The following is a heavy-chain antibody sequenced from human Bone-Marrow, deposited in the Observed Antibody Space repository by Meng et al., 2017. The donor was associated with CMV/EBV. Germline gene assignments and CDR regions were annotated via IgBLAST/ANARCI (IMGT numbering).Heavy chain of an antibody. CDR2: IIPIFGTA. Sequence: SVKVSCKASGGTFSSYAISWVRQAPGQGLEWMGGIIPIFGTANYAQKFQGRVTMTRDTSTSTVYMELSSLRSEDTAVYYCARALGATEGWFDPWGQGTLVTVSS. J-gene: IGHJ5*02. CDR1: GGTFSSYA. CDR3: ARALGATEGWFDP. V-gene: IGHV1-69*05. D-gene: IGHD1-26*01.